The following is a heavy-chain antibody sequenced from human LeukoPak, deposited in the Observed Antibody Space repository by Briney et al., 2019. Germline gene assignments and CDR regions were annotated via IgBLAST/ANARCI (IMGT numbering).Heavy chain of an antibody. V-gene: IGHV3-20*04. D-gene: IGHD3-3*01. CDR2: INWNGGST. Sequence: PGGSLRLSCAASGFTFDDYGMSWARQAPGKGLEWVSGINWNGGSTGYADSVKARFTISRDNAKNSLYLQMNSLRAEDTALYYCARDQAAIFGAGYYYYMDVWGKGTTVTVSS. CDR1: GFTFDDYG. J-gene: IGHJ6*03. CDR3: ARDQAAIFGAGYYYYMDV.